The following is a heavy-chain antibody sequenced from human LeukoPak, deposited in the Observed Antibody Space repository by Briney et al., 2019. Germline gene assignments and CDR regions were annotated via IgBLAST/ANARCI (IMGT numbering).Heavy chain of an antibody. CDR1: GGSISSYY. CDR3: ARRYCTNGVCYLVY. CDR2: IYFTGST. D-gene: IGHD2-8*01. V-gene: IGHV4-59*12. Sequence: SETLSLTCTVSGGSISSYYWSWIRQPPGKGLEWIGYIYFTGSTNYNPSLKSRVTISVDTSNNQFSLKLSSVTAADTAAYYCARRYCTNGVCYLVYWGQGTLVTVSS. J-gene: IGHJ4*02.